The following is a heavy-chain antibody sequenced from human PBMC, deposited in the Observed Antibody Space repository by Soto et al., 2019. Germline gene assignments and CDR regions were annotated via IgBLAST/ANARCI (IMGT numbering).Heavy chain of an antibody. CDR1: GGSISDDY. CDR3: AREARGVISGMDV. Sequence: SETLSLTCTFSGGSISDDYWGWIRQPPGKGLEWIGHISHSGSTSYNPSLKSRVTISVDTSKRQFSLKLSSVTAADTAVYYCAREARGVISGMDVWGQGTTVTVSS. D-gene: IGHD3-10*01. J-gene: IGHJ6*02. CDR2: ISHSGST. V-gene: IGHV4-59*01.